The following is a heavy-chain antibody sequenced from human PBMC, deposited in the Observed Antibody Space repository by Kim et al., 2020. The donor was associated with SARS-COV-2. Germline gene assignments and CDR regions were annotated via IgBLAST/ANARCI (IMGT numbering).Heavy chain of an antibody. Sequence: SETLSLTCTVSGYSISSGYYWGWIRQPPGKGLEWIGSIYHSGSTYYNPSLKSRVTISVDMSKNQFSLKLSSVTAADTAVYYCARGGYCSGGSCNWGFDYWGQGTLVTVSS. V-gene: IGHV4-38-2*02. CDR2: IYHSGST. CDR3: ARGGYCSGGSCNWGFDY. D-gene: IGHD2-15*01. CDR1: GYSISSGYY. J-gene: IGHJ4*02.